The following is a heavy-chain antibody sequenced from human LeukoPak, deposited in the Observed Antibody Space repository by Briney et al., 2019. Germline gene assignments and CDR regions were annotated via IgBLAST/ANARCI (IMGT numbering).Heavy chain of an antibody. Sequence: PGGSLRLSCAASGFTFSSYGMHWVRQAPGKGLEWVEFIRYDGSNKYYADSVKGRFTISRDNSKNTLYLQMNSLRAEDTAVYYCAKGGYSSGVFDAFDIWGQGTTVTVSS. V-gene: IGHV3-30*02. CDR3: AKGGYSSGVFDAFDI. CDR2: IRYDGSNK. CDR1: GFTFSSYG. J-gene: IGHJ3*02. D-gene: IGHD6-19*01.